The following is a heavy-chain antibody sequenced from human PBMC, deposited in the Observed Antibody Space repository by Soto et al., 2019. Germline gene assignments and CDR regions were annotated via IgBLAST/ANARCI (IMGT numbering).Heavy chain of an antibody. V-gene: IGHV3-23*01. CDR1: GFSFSNYG. Sequence: EVQLLESGGGLVQPGGSLRLSCETSGFSFSNYGMNWVRQAPGKGLEWVSGITKTGRSTFIADSVRGRFTISRDNLNNIMYLQMNSLRVDDTARYYCTKLGDSYDFAFDKWGQGTMVTVSS. CDR2: ITKTGRST. CDR3: TKLGDSYDFAFDK. J-gene: IGHJ3*02. D-gene: IGHD3-3*01.